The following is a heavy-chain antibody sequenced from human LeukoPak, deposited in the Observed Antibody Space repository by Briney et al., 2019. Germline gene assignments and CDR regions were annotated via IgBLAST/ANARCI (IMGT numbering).Heavy chain of an antibody. CDR1: GFTFSSYA. CDR2: ISGSGGST. D-gene: IGHD3-10*01. Sequence: GGSLRLSCAASGFTFSSYAISWVRQAPGKGLDCASAISGSGGSTYYADSVKGRFTISRDNSKNTLYLQMNSLRAEDTAVYYCAKDHHHYGSGTNFDYWGQGTLVTVSS. J-gene: IGHJ4*02. V-gene: IGHV3-23*01. CDR3: AKDHHHYGSGTNFDY.